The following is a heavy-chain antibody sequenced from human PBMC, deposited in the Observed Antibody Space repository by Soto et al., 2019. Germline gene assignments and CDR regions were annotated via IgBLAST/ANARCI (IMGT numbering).Heavy chain of an antibody. Sequence: PSETLSLTCTVSSATMNTFYFNWIRQPAGRGLEWIGHVYSNGTTIYNPSLKSRVAISVDTSKNQFSLRLDSMTAADTARYYCARDGEGAMAGAFDVWGQGTMVTVSS. D-gene: IGHD6-19*01. CDR2: VYSNGTT. CDR3: ARDGEGAMAGAFDV. CDR1: SATMNTFY. J-gene: IGHJ3*01. V-gene: IGHV4-4*07.